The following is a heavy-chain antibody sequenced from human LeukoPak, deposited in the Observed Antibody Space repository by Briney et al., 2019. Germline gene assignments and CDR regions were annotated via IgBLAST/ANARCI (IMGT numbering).Heavy chain of an antibody. J-gene: IGHJ4*02. V-gene: IGHV3-21*01. D-gene: IGHD3-10*01. CDR3: ARGPYGSGSYPDY. Sequence: GGSLRLSCAVSGFTFSNYYMIWVRQAPGKGLEWVSYISSSSTYIYYADSVKGRFTISRDNANNSLYLQMNSLRAEDTAAYYCARGPYGSGSYPDYWGQGTLVTVSS. CDR2: ISSSSTYI. CDR1: GFTFSNYY.